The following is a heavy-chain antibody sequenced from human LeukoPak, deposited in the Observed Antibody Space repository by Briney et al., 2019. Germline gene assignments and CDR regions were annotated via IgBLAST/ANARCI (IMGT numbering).Heavy chain of an antibody. V-gene: IGHV3-48*03. Sequence: GGSLRLSCAASGSTFSSYEMNWVRQAPGKGLEWVSYISSSGSTIYYADSVKGRFTISRDNAKNSLYLQMNSLRAEDTAVYYCARDLRSGSYYEGNWFDPWGQGTLVTVSS. CDR1: GSTFSSYE. CDR2: ISSSGSTI. CDR3: ARDLRSGSYYEGNWFDP. J-gene: IGHJ5*02. D-gene: IGHD3-10*01.